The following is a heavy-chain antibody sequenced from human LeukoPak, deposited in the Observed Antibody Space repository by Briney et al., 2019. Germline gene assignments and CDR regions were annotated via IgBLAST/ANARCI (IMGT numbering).Heavy chain of an antibody. CDR1: GYTFTSYG. J-gene: IGHJ4*02. CDR3: AREPGYSYGYLGGFDY. Sequence: GASVKVSCTASGYTFTSYGISWVRQAPGQGLEWMGWISAYNGNTNYAQKLQGRVTMTTGTSTSTAYMELRSLRSDDTAVYYCAREPGYSYGYLGGFDYWGQGTLVTVSS. D-gene: IGHD5-18*01. V-gene: IGHV1-18*01. CDR2: ISAYNGNT.